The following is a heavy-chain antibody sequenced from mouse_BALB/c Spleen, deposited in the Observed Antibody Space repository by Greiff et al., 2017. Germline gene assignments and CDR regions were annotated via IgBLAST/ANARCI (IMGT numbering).Heavy chain of an antibody. CDR2: IRSKSNNYAT. V-gene: IGHV10-3*03. D-gene: IGHD2-4*01. CDR1: GFTFNTYA. CDR3: VREFRLRDGWYFDV. Sequence: EVQGVESGGGLVQPKGSLKLSCAASGFTFNTYAMHWVCQAPGKGLEWVARIRSKSNNYATYYADSVKDRFTISRDDSQSMLYLQMNNLKTEDTAMYYCVREFRLRDGWYFDVWGAGTTVTVSS. J-gene: IGHJ1*01.